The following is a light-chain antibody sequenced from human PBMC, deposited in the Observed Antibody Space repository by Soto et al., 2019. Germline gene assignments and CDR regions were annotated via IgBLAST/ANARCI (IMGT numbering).Light chain of an antibody. J-gene: IGKJ5*01. Sequence: DIVLTQSPGTLSLSPGERANLSCRASQSVSSTYLAWYQQKPGQAPRLLFSGASSRATGIPDRFSGGGSGTDFTLTISRLEPEDFAVYYCQQFGNSPITFGQGTRLENK. CDR3: QQFGNSPIT. CDR1: QSVSSTY. CDR2: GAS. V-gene: IGKV3-20*01.